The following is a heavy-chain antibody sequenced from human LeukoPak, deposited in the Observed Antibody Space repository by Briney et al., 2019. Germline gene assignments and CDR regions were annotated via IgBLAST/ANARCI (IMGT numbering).Heavy chain of an antibody. J-gene: IGHJ5*02. Sequence: ASVKVSCRTFGYTFTSYGISWVRQAPGQGLEWMGWISGYNGNTNYPQKLQGRVTMTTDTSTSTAYMELRSLRSDDTAVYYCARDLGTVTTGFDPWGQGTLVTVSS. CDR1: GYTFTSYG. CDR3: ARDLGTVTTGFDP. V-gene: IGHV1-18*01. D-gene: IGHD4-11*01. CDR2: ISGYNGNT.